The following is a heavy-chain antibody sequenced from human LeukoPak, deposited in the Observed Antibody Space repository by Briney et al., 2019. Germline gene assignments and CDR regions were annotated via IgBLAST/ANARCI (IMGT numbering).Heavy chain of an antibody. D-gene: IGHD6-19*01. CDR2: ISYDGSNK. CDR3: ARDPRQYSSGWYYFDY. V-gene: IGHV3-30-3*01. CDR1: GFTFSSYA. Sequence: GGSLRLSCAASGFTFSSYAMHWVRQAPGKGLEWVAVISYDGSNKYYADSVKGRFTISRDDSKNTLYLQMNSLRAEDTAVYYCARDPRQYSSGWYYFDYWGPGTLVTVSS. J-gene: IGHJ4*02.